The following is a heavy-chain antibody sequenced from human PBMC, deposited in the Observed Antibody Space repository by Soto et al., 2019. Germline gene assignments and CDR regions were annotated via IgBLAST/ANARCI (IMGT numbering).Heavy chain of an antibody. CDR2: TYYRSKWYN. CDR1: GDSVSSNSAA. D-gene: IGHD3-10*01. V-gene: IGHV6-1*01. J-gene: IGHJ6*02. Sequence: SQTLSLTCAISGDSVSSNSAAWNWIRQSPSRGLEWLGRTYYRSKWYNDYAVSVKSRITINPDTSKNQFSLQLNSVTPEDTAVYYCARAAMVRGVILGYYGTVVWGQGTTVTVFS. CDR3: ARAAMVRGVILGYYGTVV.